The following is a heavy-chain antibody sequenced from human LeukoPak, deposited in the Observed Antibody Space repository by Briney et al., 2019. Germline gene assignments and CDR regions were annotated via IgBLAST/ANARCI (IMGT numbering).Heavy chain of an antibody. V-gene: IGHV1-18*01. D-gene: IGHD3-3*01. Sequence: VSVKVSCKASGYTFTSYGITWVRQAPGQGLEWMGWISAYSGNTNYARKVQGRVTMTTDTSTSTVSMELRSLRSDDTAVYYCARGVEQNPLDYWGQGTLVTVSS. CDR3: ARGVEQNPLDY. CDR2: ISAYSGNT. CDR1: GYTFTSYG. J-gene: IGHJ4*02.